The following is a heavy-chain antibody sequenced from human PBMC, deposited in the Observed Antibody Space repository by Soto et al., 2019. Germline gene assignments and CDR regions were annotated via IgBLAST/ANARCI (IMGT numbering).Heavy chain of an antibody. V-gene: IGHV3-23*01. CDR1: VFMFSSFA. J-gene: IGHJ6*02. CDR2: SRSNGEHT. CDR3: AKDSKSVSVSAARVYGMDV. Sequence: WRSLRLSCSGSVFMFSSFAMNWVRQAPGKGREWVSTSRSNGEHTSSADSVKGRCTVSRDNSKNTLFLEMSSLRAEDSAIYYCAKDSKSVSVSAARVYGMDVWGQGTTVTVSS. D-gene: IGHD2-2*01.